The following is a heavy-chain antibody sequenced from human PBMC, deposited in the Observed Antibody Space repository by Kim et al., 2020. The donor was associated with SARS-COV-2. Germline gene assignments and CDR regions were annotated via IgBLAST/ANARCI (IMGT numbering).Heavy chain of an antibody. J-gene: IGHJ4*02. D-gene: IGHD3-3*01. CDR3: ARRRNDFWSGYLSGYYFDY. V-gene: IGHV4-39*01. CDR2: IYYSGST. Sequence: SETLSLTCTVSGGSISSSSYYWGWIRQPPGKGLEWIGSIYYSGSTYYNPSLKSRVTISVDTSKNQFSLKLSSVTAADTAVYYCARRRNDFWSGYLSGYYFDYWGQGTLVTVSS. CDR1: GGSISSSSYY.